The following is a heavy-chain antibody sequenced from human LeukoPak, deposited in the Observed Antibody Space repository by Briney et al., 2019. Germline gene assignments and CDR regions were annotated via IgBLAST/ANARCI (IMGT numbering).Heavy chain of an antibody. CDR2: ISCDGSNK. V-gene: IGHV3-30*04. D-gene: IGHD3-22*01. CDR3: ARVPYYYDSSGYSFQH. J-gene: IGHJ1*01. Sequence: GGSLRLSCAASGFTFSSYAMHWVRQAPGKGLEWVAVISCDGSNKYYADSVKGRFTISRDNSKNTLYLQMNSLRAEDTAVYYCARVPYYYDSSGYSFQHWGQGTLVTVSS. CDR1: GFTFSSYA.